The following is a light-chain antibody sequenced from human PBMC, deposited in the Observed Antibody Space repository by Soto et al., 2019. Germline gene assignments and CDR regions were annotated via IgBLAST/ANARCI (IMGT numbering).Light chain of an antibody. CDR3: QEYSKGWT. J-gene: IGKJ1*01. CDR1: QSISRN. Sequence: EIVMTQSPATVSLSPGERATLSCRASQSISRNLAWYQQKPGQAPRLLVYGASTRATGIPARFSGSESGTEFTLTISSLESEDFALYYCQEYSKGWTFGQGTKVEVK. CDR2: GAS. V-gene: IGKV3-15*01.